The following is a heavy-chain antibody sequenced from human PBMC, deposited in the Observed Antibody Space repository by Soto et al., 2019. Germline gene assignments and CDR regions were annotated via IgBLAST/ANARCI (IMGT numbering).Heavy chain of an antibody. CDR2: ITTDKGKS. Sequence: QVQLVQSGPAVKKPGASLKVSCKTSGYTFTSYGISWVRQAPGQGLEWMGWITTDKGKSTYAQKCQGRVTMTTDTSKSTAYMEMRSLRSDDTAVYYCATRSPAFDYWGQETLVTVSS. V-gene: IGHV1-18*01. CDR3: ATRSPAFDY. J-gene: IGHJ4*02. CDR1: GYTFTSYG.